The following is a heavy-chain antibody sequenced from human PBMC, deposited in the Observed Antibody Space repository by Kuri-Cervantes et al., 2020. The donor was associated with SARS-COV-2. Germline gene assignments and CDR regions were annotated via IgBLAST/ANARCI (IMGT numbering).Heavy chain of an antibody. J-gene: IGHJ5*02. CDR1: GFTFSSYG. Sequence: GESLKISCAASGFTFSSYGMHWVRQAPGKGLEWVAFIRYDGSNKYYADSVKGRLTISRDNSKNTLYLQMNSLRAEDTAVYYCARDERYCSGGSCYSEAGNWFDPWGQGTLVTVSS. V-gene: IGHV3-30*02. CDR2: IRYDGSNK. D-gene: IGHD2-15*01. CDR3: ARDERYCSGGSCYSEAGNWFDP.